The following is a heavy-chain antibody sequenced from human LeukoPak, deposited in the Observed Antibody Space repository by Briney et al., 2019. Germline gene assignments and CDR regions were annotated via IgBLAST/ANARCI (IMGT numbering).Heavy chain of an antibody. V-gene: IGHV4-59*01. CDR2: IYYSGST. CDR1: GGSISSYY. Sequence: SETLSLTCIVSGGSISSYYWGWIRQPPGKGLEWIGYIYYSGSTNYNPSLKSRVTISVDTSKNQFSLKLSSVTAADTAVYYCARDRFRIAARRLSWGGFDPWGQGTLVTVSS. J-gene: IGHJ5*02. CDR3: ARDRFRIAARRLSWGGFDP. D-gene: IGHD6-6*01.